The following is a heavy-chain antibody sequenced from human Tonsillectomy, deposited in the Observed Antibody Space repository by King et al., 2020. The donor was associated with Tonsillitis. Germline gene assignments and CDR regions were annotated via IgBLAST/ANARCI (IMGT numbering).Heavy chain of an antibody. J-gene: IGHJ4*02. CDR1: GFTFSSYW. CDR3: ATVGSSAYYVY. D-gene: IGHD3-22*01. Sequence: DVQLVESGGGLVQPGRSVRLSCEASGFTFSSYWMHWVRQAPGKELVWVSHINGDGTNTNYADSVKDRFTISRDNAKNTLYLQMNSLRAEDTAVYFCATVGSSAYYVYWGQGTLVTVSS. CDR2: INGDGTNT. V-gene: IGHV3-74*02.